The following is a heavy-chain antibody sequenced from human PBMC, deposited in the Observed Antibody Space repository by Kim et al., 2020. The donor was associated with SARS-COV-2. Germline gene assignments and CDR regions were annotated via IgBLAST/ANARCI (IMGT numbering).Heavy chain of an antibody. CDR2: IYYSGST. V-gene: IGHV4-39*01. CDR1: GGSISSSSYY. D-gene: IGHD3-3*01. Sequence: SETLSLTCTVSGGSISSSSYYWGWIRQPPGKGLEWIGSIYYSGSTYYNPSLKSRVTISVDTSKNQFSLKLSSVTAADTAVYYCARHNPYDFWSGQGDWFDPWGQGTLVTVSS. J-gene: IGHJ5*02. CDR3: ARHNPYDFWSGQGDWFDP.